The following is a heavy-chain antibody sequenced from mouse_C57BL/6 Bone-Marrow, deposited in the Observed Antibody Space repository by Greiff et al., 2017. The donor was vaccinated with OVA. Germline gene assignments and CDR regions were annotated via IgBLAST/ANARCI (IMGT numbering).Heavy chain of an antibody. Sequence: VQLQQPGAELVKPGASVKLSCKASGYTFTSYWMHWVKQRPGQGLEWIGMIHPNSGSTNYNEKFKSKATLTVDKSSSTAYMQLSSLTSEDSAVYYCGWAYGSSLDNWGQGTTRTVSS. D-gene: IGHD1-1*01. CDR1: GYTFTSYW. V-gene: IGHV1-64*01. CDR2: IHPNSGST. CDR3: GWAYGSSLDN. J-gene: IGHJ2*01.